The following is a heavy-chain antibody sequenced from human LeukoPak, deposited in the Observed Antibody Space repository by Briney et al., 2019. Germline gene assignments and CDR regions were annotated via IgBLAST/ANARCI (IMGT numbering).Heavy chain of an antibody. Sequence: PGGSLRLSCAASGFTFDDYAMHWVRQAPGKGLEWVSGISWNSGSIGYADSVKGRFTISRDNAKNSLYLQMNSLRAEDMALYYCAKSRRGVLRFLGTDDAFDIWGQGTMVTDSS. CDR2: ISWNSGSI. J-gene: IGHJ3*02. V-gene: IGHV3-9*03. CDR3: AKSRRGVLRFLGTDDAFDI. D-gene: IGHD3-3*01. CDR1: GFTFDDYA.